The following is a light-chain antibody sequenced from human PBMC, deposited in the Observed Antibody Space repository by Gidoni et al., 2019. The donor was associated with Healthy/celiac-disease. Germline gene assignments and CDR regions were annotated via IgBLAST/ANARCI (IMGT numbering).Light chain of an antibody. Sequence: EIVLTQSPATLSLSPGERATLSCGASQRVSSSYLAWYQQKPGLAPRLLIYDASSRATGIPDRFSGSGSGTDFTLTISRLEPEDFAVYYCQQYGSSSYTFGQGTKLEIK. J-gene: IGKJ2*01. CDR2: DAS. V-gene: IGKV3D-20*01. CDR1: QRVSSSY. CDR3: QQYGSSSYT.